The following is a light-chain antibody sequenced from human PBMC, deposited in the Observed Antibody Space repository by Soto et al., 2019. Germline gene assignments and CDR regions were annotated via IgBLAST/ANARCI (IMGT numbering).Light chain of an antibody. J-gene: IGKJ5*01. CDR2: DAS. Sequence: EIVLTQSPGTLSFSPGERATLSCRASQSVSSTYLAWYQQKPGQAPRLLIYDASNRATGIPARFSGSGSGTDFTLTISSLEPEDFAVYYCQQRSNWPPITFGQGTDWRL. CDR1: QSVSSTY. V-gene: IGKV3-11*01. CDR3: QQRSNWPPIT.